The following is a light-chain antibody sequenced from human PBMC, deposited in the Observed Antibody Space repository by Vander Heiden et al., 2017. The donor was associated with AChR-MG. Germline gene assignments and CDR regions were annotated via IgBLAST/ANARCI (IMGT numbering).Light chain of an antibody. CDR2: DVS. CDR1: SSDVGGYNY. V-gene: IGLV2-14*03. CDR3: SSYTSSSPVV. Sequence: QSALTQPASASASPGQAITISCTGTSSDVGGYNYVSWYQQHPGKAPKLMIYDVSNRPSGVSNRFSGSKSGNTASLTISGLQAEDEADYYCSSYTSSSPVVFGGGTKLTVL. J-gene: IGLJ3*02.